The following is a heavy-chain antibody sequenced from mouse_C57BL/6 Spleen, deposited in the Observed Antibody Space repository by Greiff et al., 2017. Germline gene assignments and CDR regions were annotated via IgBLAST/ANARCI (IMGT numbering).Heavy chain of an antibody. D-gene: IGHD1-1*02. CDR1: GYTFTDYN. CDR3: ARGGDFAMDY. V-gene: IGHV1-22*01. CDR2: INPNNGGT. J-gene: IGHJ4*01. Sequence: EVQLQQSGPELVKPGASVQMSCQASGYTFTDYNLPWVKQSHGKSLEWIGYINPNNGGTSYNQQFKGKATLTVNKSSSTAYMELRSLTSEDSAVYYCARGGDFAMDYWGQGTSVTVSS.